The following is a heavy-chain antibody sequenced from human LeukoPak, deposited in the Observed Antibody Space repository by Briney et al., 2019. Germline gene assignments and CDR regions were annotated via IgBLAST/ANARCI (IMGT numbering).Heavy chain of an antibody. D-gene: IGHD1-26*01. Sequence: GGSLRLSCAASGFTFSNYGMHWVRQTPGKGLEWVAFIRYNGTNKYYADSVQGRFTISRDNSKNMLYLQMNSLRAEDTAVYYCAKGREAYSGSYTPFDSWGRGILVTVSS. CDR2: IRYNGTNK. V-gene: IGHV3-30*02. J-gene: IGHJ4*02. CDR3: AKGREAYSGSYTPFDS. CDR1: GFTFSNYG.